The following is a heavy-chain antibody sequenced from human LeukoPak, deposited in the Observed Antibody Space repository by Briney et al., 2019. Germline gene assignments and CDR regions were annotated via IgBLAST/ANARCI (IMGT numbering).Heavy chain of an antibody. Sequence: SRTLSLTCTVSGGSISSGGYYWSWIRQHPGKGLEWIGYIYYSGSTNYNPSLKSRVTISVDTSKNQFSLKLSSVTAADTAVYYCARAGSGKGAFDIWGQGTMVTVSS. CDR1: GGSISSGGYY. CDR2: IYYSGST. V-gene: IGHV4-31*03. J-gene: IGHJ3*02. D-gene: IGHD3-10*01. CDR3: ARAGSGKGAFDI.